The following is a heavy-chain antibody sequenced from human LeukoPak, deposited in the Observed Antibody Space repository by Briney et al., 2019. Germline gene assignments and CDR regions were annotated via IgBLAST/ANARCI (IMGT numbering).Heavy chain of an antibody. J-gene: IGHJ4*02. Sequence: ASVKVSCKASGYTFTGYYLHWVRQAPGQGLEWMGCVNPNSGDTNYAQKFQGSVTMTRDTSISTAYMELSRLRSDDTAVYYCARAGTWIQLWAVDYWGQGTLVTVSS. CDR2: VNPNSGDT. CDR3: ARAGTWIQLWAVDY. V-gene: IGHV1-2*02. D-gene: IGHD5-18*01. CDR1: GYTFTGYY.